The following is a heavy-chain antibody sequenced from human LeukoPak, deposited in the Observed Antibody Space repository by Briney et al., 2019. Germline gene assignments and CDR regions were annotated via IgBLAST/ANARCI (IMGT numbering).Heavy chain of an antibody. Sequence: GGSLRLSCAASGFTFSNDGMSWVRQAPGKRPEWISYINSRSSDIHYADSVRGRFTIYRDNVKNSLFLQMNSLRIEDTAVYFCARDGVALYWGQGTLVTVSS. D-gene: IGHD2-15*01. V-gene: IGHV3-48*01. J-gene: IGHJ4*02. CDR1: GFTFSNDG. CDR3: ARDGVALY. CDR2: INSRSSDI.